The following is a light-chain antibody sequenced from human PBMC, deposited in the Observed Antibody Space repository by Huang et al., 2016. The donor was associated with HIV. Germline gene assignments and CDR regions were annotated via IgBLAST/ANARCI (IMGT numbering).Light chain of an antibody. J-gene: IGKJ1*01. CDR1: PSVSSN. V-gene: IGKV3-15*01. CDR2: AAS. CDR3: QQYNNWPRT. Sequence: EIVMTQSPATLSVSPGERATLSCRASPSVSSNLAWYQQKPGQAPRLPIYAASTRATGIPARFSGSGSGKEFTLTISSLQSEDFAVYYCQQYNNWPRTFGQGTKVEIK.